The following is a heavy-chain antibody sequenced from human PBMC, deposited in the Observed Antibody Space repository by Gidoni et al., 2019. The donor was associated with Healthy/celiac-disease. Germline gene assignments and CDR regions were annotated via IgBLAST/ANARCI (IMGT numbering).Heavy chain of an antibody. CDR1: GYSFTSYW. CDR3: ASTGDIVATDWFDP. J-gene: IGHJ5*02. CDR2: IDPSDSDT. Sequence: DVQLVQSGAEVKKPGESLRISFKGSGYSFTSYWITWVRQLPGKGLEWLGRIDPSDSDTNYSPSFQGHVTISADKASSTAYLQWSSLKASDNAMYYCASTGDIVATDWFDPWGQGTLVTVSS. D-gene: IGHD5-12*01. V-gene: IGHV5-10-1*03.